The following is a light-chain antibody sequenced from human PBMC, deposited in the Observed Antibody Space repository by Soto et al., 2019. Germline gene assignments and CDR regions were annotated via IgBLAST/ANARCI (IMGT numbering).Light chain of an antibody. J-gene: IGKJ4*01. CDR2: GAS. CDR3: QQYGRSPT. V-gene: IGKV3-20*01. CDR1: QSVSSSY. Sequence: EIMLRQSPGTMSFSPLERATLSCRASQSVSSSYLAWYQQKPGQAPRLLIYGASSRATGIPDRFSGSGSGTDFTLTISRLEPEDFAVYYCQQYGRSPTFGGGTKVDIK.